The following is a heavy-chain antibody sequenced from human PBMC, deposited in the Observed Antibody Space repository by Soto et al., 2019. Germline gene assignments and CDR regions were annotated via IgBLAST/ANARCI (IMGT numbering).Heavy chain of an antibody. J-gene: IGHJ4*03. Sequence: VASVKVSCKASGYTFTSYYMHWVRQAPGQGLEWMGIINPSGGSTSYAQKFQGRVTMTRDTSTSTVYMELSSLRSDATALYCCVGWGYGSNSLEFWGQGTLVTVSS. CDR2: INPSGGST. CDR3: VGWGYGSNSLEF. CDR1: GYTFTSYY. V-gene: IGHV1-46*01. D-gene: IGHD4-17*01.